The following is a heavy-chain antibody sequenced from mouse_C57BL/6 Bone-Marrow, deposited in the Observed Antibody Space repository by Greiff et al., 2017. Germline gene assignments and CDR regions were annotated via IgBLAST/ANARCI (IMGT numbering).Heavy chain of an antibody. J-gene: IGHJ3*01. D-gene: IGHD1-1*01. CDR1: GFTFSSYA. CDR2: ISDGGSYT. V-gene: IGHV5-4*01. Sequence: EVQLVESGGGLVKPGGSLKFSCAASGFTFSSYAMPWVRQTPEKRLEWVATISDGGSYTYYPDNVKGRVTISTDNANNTLYLQMSHLKSEDTAMYYCALIITVLAAGSYWGQGTLVTVSA. CDR3: ALIITVLAAGSY.